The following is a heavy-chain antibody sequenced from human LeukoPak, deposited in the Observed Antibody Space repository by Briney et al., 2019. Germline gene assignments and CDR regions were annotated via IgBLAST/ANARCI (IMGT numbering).Heavy chain of an antibody. CDR2: ISAYNGNT. CDR1: GYTFTSYG. V-gene: IGHV1-18*01. J-gene: IGHJ4*02. D-gene: IGHD3-22*01. CDR3: ARDEGGYYRSLYFAY. Sequence: ASVKVSCKASGYTFTSYGISWVRQAPGQGLEWMGWISAYNGNTNYAQKPQGRVTMTTDTSTSTAYMELRSLRSDDTAMYYCARDEGGYYRSLYFAYWGQGTLVTVSS.